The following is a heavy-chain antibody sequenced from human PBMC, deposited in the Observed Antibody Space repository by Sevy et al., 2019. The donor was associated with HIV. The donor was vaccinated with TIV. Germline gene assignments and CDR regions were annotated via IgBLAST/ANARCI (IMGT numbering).Heavy chain of an antibody. CDR2: ISYDGSNK. Sequence: GGSLRLSCAASGFTFSSYGMHWVRQAPGKGLEWVAVISYDGSNKYYADSVKGRFTISRDNSKNTLYLQMNSLRAEDKAVYYCGKRPCGGDCHDAFDIWGQGTMVTVSS. D-gene: IGHD2-21*02. CDR3: GKRPCGGDCHDAFDI. CDR1: GFTFSSYG. J-gene: IGHJ3*02. V-gene: IGHV3-30*18.